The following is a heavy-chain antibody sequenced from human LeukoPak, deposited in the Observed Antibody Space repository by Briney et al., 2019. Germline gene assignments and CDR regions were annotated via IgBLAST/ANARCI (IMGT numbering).Heavy chain of an antibody. D-gene: IGHD3-22*01. CDR1: SGSISTSNYY. CDR3: ARATHLRYDSSGYHWYFDL. Sequence: PSETLSLTCTVSSGSISTSNYYWGWVRQPPGKALEWIGNIFYSGSTYYSPSLKSRVTISVDTSKTQFSLRLSSVTAADTAVYYCARATHLRYDSSGYHWYFDLWGRGTLVTVSS. J-gene: IGHJ2*01. CDR2: IFYSGST. V-gene: IGHV4-39*07.